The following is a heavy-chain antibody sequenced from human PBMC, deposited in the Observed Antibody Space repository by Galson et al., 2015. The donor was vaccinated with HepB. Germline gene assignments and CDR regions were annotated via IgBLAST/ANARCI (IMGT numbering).Heavy chain of an antibody. CDR1: GFTFSAYV. V-gene: IGHV3-74*01. CDR3: ARDKDWLLYDY. D-gene: IGHD3/OR15-3a*01. Sequence: LRLSCAASGFTFSAYVMHWVRQAPGKGLVWVSRISHDGTITSYSESVRGRFTVSRDNAEKTLYLQMNSLGVEDTAVYYCARDKDWLLYDYWGQGTLVTVSS. J-gene: IGHJ4*02. CDR2: ISHDGTIT.